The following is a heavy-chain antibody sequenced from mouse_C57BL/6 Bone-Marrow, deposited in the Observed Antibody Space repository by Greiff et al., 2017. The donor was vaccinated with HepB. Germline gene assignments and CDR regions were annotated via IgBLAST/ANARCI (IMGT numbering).Heavy chain of an antibody. V-gene: IGHV5-4*01. J-gene: IGHJ1*03. D-gene: IGHD1-1*01. CDR1: GFTFSSYA. CDR2: ISDGGSYT. Sequence: EVQGVESGGGLVKPGGSLKLSCAASGFTFSSYAMSWVRQTPEKRLEWVATISDGGSYTYYPDNVKGRFTISRDNAKNNLYLQMSHLKSEDTAMYYCARDKASITTPPRYFDVWGTGTTVTVSS. CDR3: ARDKASITTPPRYFDV.